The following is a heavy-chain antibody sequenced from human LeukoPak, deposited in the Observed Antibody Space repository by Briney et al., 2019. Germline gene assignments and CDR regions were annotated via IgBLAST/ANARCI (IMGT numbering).Heavy chain of an antibody. J-gene: IGHJ4*02. CDR2: IIPIFGTA. D-gene: IGHD3-10*01. CDR3: ARGELEYPAGYFDY. V-gene: IGHV1-69*05. CDR1: GGTFSSYA. Sequence: SVKVSCKASGGTFSSYAISWVRQAPGQGLEWMGGIIPIFGTANYAQKFQGRVTITTDESTSTAYMELSSLRSEDTAVYYCARGELEYPAGYFDYWGQGTLVTVSS.